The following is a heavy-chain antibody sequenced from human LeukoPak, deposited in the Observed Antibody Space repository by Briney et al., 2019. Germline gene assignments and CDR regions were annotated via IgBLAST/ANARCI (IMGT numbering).Heavy chain of an antibody. CDR2: IYRGDSDT. CDR3: ARIGYSSGWYSVYYFDY. Sequence: GEPLKSSGKGSGYSFTSYWSGWVRQMPGKGLEWSWIIYRGDSDTRYSPSFQGQVTISADKSISTAYLQWSSLKASDTAMHYCARIGYSSGWYSVYYFDYWGQGTLVTVSS. CDR1: GYSFTSYW. J-gene: IGHJ4*02. V-gene: IGHV5-51*01. D-gene: IGHD6-19*01.